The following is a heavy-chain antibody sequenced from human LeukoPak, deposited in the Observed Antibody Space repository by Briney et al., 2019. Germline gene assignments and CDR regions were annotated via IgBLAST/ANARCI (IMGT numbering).Heavy chain of an antibody. CDR3: ARRGDSSGYSVYYFDY. Sequence: SETLSLTCTVSGVSISSYYWSWIRQPPGKGLEWIGYIYYSGSTNYNPSLKSRVTISVDTSKNQVSLKLSSVTAADTAVYYCARRGDSSGYSVYYFDYWGQGTLVTVSS. CDR2: IYYSGST. D-gene: IGHD3-22*01. J-gene: IGHJ4*02. CDR1: GVSISSYY. V-gene: IGHV4-59*01.